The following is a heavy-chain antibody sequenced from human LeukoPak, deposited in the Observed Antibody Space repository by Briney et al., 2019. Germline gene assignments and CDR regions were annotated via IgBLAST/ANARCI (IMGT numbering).Heavy chain of an antibody. D-gene: IGHD6-19*01. CDR3: ARDPLAVAGKGYFDY. CDR2: IIPILGIA. CDR1: GGTFSSYA. J-gene: IGHJ4*02. V-gene: IGHV1-69*04. Sequence: GASVKVSCKASGGTFSSYAISWVRQAPGQGLEWMGRIIPILGIANYAQKFQGRVTITADKSTSTAYMELSSLRSEDTAVYYCARDPLAVAGKGYFDYWGQGTLVTVSS.